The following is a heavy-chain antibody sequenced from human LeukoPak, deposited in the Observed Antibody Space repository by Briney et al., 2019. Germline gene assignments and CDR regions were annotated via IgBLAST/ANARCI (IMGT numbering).Heavy chain of an antibody. CDR2: IYHSGST. CDR3: AAGGPGDWFDP. V-gene: IGHV4-38-2*01. CDR1: GYSISSGYY. J-gene: IGHJ5*02. D-gene: IGHD3-16*01. Sequence: PSETLSLTCAVSGYSISSGYYWGWIRQPPGKGLEWIGSIYHSGSTYYNPSLKSRVTISVDTSKNQFSLKLSSVTAADTAVYYCAAGGPGDWFDPWGQGTLATVSS.